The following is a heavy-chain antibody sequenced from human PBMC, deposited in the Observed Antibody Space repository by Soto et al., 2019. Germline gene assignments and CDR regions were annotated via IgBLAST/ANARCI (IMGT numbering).Heavy chain of an antibody. CDR3: ASLTKDLGS. Sequence: QVQLQESGPGLVTPSQTLSLTCTVSGGSISTAYYYWSWIRQHPGKGLEWIGYIYYIGYTNYTLSLKGRVSMSVDTSWNPVSLRLNTVTATDTAVYYGASLTKDLGSRGPGTLVSVSS. CDR2: IYYIGYT. J-gene: IGHJ4*02. D-gene: IGHD3-9*01. V-gene: IGHV4-31*03. CDR1: GGSISTAYYY.